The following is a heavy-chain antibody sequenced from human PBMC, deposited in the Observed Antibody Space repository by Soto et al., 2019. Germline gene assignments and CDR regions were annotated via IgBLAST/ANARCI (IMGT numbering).Heavy chain of an antibody. CDR3: AKVFLPLTTAGVGAFDI. J-gene: IGHJ3*02. CDR2: ISGSGGST. Sequence: EVQLLESGGGLVQPGGSLRLSCAASGFTFSSYAMSWVRQAPGKGLEWVSAISGSGGSTYYADSVKGRFTISRDNSKNTLYLQMNSLRAEDTAVYYCAKVFLPLTTAGVGAFDIWGQGTMVTVSS. D-gene: IGHD4-17*01. CDR1: GFTFSSYA. V-gene: IGHV3-23*01.